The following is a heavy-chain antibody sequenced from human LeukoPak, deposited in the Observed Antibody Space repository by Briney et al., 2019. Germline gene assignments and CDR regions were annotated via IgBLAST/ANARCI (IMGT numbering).Heavy chain of an antibody. V-gene: IGHV3-74*01. J-gene: IGHJ4*02. Sequence: PGGSLRLSCAASGFTFSSYWMHWVRQAPGKGLVWVSRINSVGSSTSYADSVKGRFTISRDNAKNTLYLQMNSLRAEDTAVYYCARDPDRGYSSGYNDYWGQGTLVTVSS. CDR3: ARDPDRGYSSGYNDY. CDR1: GFTFSSYW. CDR2: INSVGSST. D-gene: IGHD5-18*01.